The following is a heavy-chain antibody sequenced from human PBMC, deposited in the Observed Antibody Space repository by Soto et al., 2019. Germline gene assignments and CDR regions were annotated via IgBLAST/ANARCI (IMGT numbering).Heavy chain of an antibody. Sequence: SETLSLTCTVSGGSISSYYWSWIRQPPGKGLEWIGYIYYSGSTNYNPSIKSRVTISVDTSKNQFSLKLSSVTAADTAVYYCARALGSGYYYYFDYWGQGTLVTVSS. V-gene: IGHV4-59*01. CDR3: ARALGSGYYYYFDY. CDR1: GGSISSYY. CDR2: IYYSGST. D-gene: IGHD3-22*01. J-gene: IGHJ4*02.